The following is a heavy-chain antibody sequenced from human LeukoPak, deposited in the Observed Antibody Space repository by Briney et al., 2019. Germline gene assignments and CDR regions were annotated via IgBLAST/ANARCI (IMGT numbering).Heavy chain of an antibody. CDR2: IYWDDDK. D-gene: IGHD3-22*01. J-gene: IGHJ4*02. CDR1: GFSLSTSGVG. CDR3: AHRRLPNYYDSSGYSGGGYYFDY. Sequence: SGPTLVNPTQTLTLTCTFSGFSLSTSGVGVGWIRQPPGKALEWLALIYWDDDKRYSPSLKSRLTITKDTSKNQVVLTVTNMDPVDTATYYCAHRRLPNYYDSSGYSGGGYYFDYWGQGTLVTVSS. V-gene: IGHV2-5*02.